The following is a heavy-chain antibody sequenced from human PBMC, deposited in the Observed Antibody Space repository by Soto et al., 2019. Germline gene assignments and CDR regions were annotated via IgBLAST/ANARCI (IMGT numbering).Heavy chain of an antibody. Sequence: SETLSLTCTVSGGSFSGYYWSGIRQPPGKGLEWIGEINHNGNTKYNPSFKSRVTISVDTSKNQFSLKLSSVTAADTAVYYCARDVDFGEEDVWGQGTTVTVSS. CDR3: ARDVDFGEEDV. CDR2: INHNGNT. V-gene: IGHV4-34*01. J-gene: IGHJ6*02. D-gene: IGHD4-17*01. CDR1: GGSFSGYY.